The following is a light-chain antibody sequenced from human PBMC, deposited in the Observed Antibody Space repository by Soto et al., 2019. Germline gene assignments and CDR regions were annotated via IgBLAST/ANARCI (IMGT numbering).Light chain of an antibody. CDR3: QQYGTSPRT. CDR2: GAS. Sequence: EIVLKQSPGTLSLTPGERATLSCRASQSVPSKYLAWYQQNPGQAPRLLIYGASNRATGIPDKFSGSGSGTDFTLTISRLEPEDFAVYYCQQYGTSPRTFGQGTRWIS. CDR1: QSVPSKY. V-gene: IGKV3-20*01. J-gene: IGKJ1*01.